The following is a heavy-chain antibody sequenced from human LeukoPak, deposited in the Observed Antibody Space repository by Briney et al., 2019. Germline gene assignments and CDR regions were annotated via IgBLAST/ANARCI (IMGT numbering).Heavy chain of an antibody. V-gene: IGHV3-23*01. J-gene: IGHJ4*02. CDR3: AKVRPIAAVPDTIFHY. CDR1: GFTFDNYA. D-gene: IGHD2-2*01. CDR2: LSVDGGPT. Sequence: GGSLRLSCAASGFTFDNYAMRWVRQAPGEGLEWVSALSVDGGPTFYADSVKGRFTISRENSKNTLYLQMNSLRVEDTAVYYCAKVRPIAAVPDTIFHYWGQGALVTVSS.